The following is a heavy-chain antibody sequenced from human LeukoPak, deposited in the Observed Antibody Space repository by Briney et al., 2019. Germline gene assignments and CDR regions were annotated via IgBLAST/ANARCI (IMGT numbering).Heavy chain of an antibody. J-gene: IGHJ3*02. CDR3: ARSPGEVVNPEYAFDI. V-gene: IGHV3-64*01. Sequence: PGGSLRLSCAASGFTFSSYAMHWVRQAPGKGLEYVSAISSNGGSTYYANSVKGRFTISRDNSKNTLYLQMGSLRAEDMAVYYCARSPGEVVNPEYAFDIWGRGTMVTVSS. CDR2: ISSNGGST. CDR1: GFTFSSYA. D-gene: IGHD3-10*01.